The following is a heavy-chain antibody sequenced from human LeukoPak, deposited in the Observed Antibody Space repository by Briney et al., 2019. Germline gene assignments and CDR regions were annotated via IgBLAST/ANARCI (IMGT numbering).Heavy chain of an antibody. CDR2: ISGSGGSS. V-gene: IGHV3-23*01. CDR3: AKPLRDAGSFNYPYFDF. Sequence: GGSLRLSCAASGFTFTNYAMNWVRQAPGKGLEWVSTISGSGGSSSYADSVRGRFTISRDNSNNMLYLQMNSLRAEDTAVYYCAKPLRDAGSFNYPYFDFWGQGTLVTVSS. CDR1: GFTFTNYA. D-gene: IGHD5-24*01. J-gene: IGHJ4*02.